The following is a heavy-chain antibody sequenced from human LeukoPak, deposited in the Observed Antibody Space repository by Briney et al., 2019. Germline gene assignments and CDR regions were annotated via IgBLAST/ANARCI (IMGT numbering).Heavy chain of an antibody. Sequence: ASVKVSCKASGYTFTSYYMHWVRQAPGHGLEWMGIINPSGGSTSYAQKFQGRVTMTRDTSTSTVYMELSSLRSEGTAVYYCARLRPVVDTAMVTDYWGQGTLVAVSS. CDR3: ARLRPVVDTAMVTDY. V-gene: IGHV1-46*01. D-gene: IGHD5-18*01. J-gene: IGHJ4*02. CDR1: GYTFTSYY. CDR2: INPSGGST.